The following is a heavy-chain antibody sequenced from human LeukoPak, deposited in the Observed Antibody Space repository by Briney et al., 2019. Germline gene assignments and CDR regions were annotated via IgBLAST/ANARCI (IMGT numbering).Heavy chain of an antibody. CDR2: IRYDGSNK. D-gene: IGHD5-18*01. CDR1: GFTFSSYG. V-gene: IGHV3-30*02. Sequence: PGGSLRLSCAASGFTFSSYGMYWVRQAPGKGLEWVAFIRYDGSNKYYADSVKGRFTISRDNSKNTLYLQMNSLRAEDTAVYYCAKGGNANLISGYSYGPNPVSGEYYFDYWGQGTLVTVSS. CDR3: AKGGNANLISGYSYGPNPVSGEYYFDY. J-gene: IGHJ4*02.